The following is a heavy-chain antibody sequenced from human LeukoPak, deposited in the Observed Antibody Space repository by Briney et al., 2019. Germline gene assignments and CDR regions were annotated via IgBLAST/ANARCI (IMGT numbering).Heavy chain of an antibody. D-gene: IGHD3-16*01. V-gene: IGHV1-69-2*01. CDR3: ATSGGLRFAFDI. CDR2: VDPEDGET. Sequence: ASVTVSCKVSGYTFTDYYMHWVQQAPGKGLEWMGLVDPEDGETIYAEKFQGRVTITADTSTDTAYMEPSSLRSEDTAVYYCATSGGLRFAFDIWGQGTMVTVSS. J-gene: IGHJ3*02. CDR1: GYTFTDYY.